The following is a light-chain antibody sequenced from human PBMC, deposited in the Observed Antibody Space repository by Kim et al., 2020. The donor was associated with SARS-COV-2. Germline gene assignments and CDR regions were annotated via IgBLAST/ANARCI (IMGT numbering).Light chain of an antibody. CDR3: SSYTSSDSLL. J-gene: IGLJ2*01. CDR1: SSDVGGYNY. CDR2: DVT. Sequence: QSALTQPASVSGSPGQSITISCTGTSSDVGGYNYVSWYQHHPGKVPKLMIYDVTKRPSEVSHRFSGSKSGNTASLIISGLQAEDEANYYCSSYTSSDSLLFGGGTQLTVL. V-gene: IGLV2-14*03.